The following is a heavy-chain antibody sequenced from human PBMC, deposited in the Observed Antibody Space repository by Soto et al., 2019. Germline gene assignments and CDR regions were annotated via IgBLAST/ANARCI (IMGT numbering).Heavy chain of an antibody. CDR1: GFTFSSYG. CDR3: AKDRFFGVPPVLYYYGMDV. CDR2: ISYDGSNK. Sequence: PGGSLRLSCAASGFTFSSYGMHWVRQAPGKGLEWVAVISYDGSNKYYADSVKGRSTISRDNSKNTLYLQMNSLRAEDTAVYYCAKDRFFGVPPVLYYYGMDVWGQGTTVTVSS. D-gene: IGHD3-3*01. V-gene: IGHV3-30*18. J-gene: IGHJ6*02.